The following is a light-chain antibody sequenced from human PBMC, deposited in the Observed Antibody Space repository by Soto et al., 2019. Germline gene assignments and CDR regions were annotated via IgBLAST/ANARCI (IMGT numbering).Light chain of an antibody. V-gene: IGLV2-8*01. J-gene: IGLJ3*02. Sequence: QSALTQPPSASGSPGQSVTISCTGTSSDVGGYNSVSWYQQHPGRAPKLLIYEVNKRPSGVPDRFSASKSDNTASLTVSGLQAEDEADYYCTSYAGSRTLVFGRGTKLTVL. CDR3: TSYAGSRTLV. CDR1: SSDVGGYNS. CDR2: EVN.